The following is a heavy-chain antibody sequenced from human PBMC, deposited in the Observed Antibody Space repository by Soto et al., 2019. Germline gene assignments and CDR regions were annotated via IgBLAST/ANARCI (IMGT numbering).Heavy chain of an antibody. CDR1: GFSFNNHG. V-gene: IGHV3-33*01. CDR3: ARDLSACSGGSCYSFP. D-gene: IGHD2-15*01. J-gene: IGHJ5*02. CDR2: IWYDGSYI. Sequence: GGSLRLSCAASGFSFNNHGMHWVRQAPGKGLEWVAVIWYDGSYIYYADSVKGRFTISRDNAKNSLYLQMYSLRAEDTAVYYCARDLSACSGGSCYSFPWGQGTLVTVSS.